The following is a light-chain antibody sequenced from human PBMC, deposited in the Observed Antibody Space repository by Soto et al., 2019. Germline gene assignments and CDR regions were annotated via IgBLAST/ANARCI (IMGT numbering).Light chain of an antibody. CDR2: DVS. Sequence: AIQLTQSPSSLSASVGDRVTITCRASQDIRGALAWYQQKPGKAPKFLIFDVSTLQSGVPSRFSGSGSGTDFTLTISSLQPGDFGNYYCQQFNTYPITCGQGTRLEIK. CDR1: QDIRGA. J-gene: IGKJ5*01. V-gene: IGKV1-13*02. CDR3: QQFNTYPIT.